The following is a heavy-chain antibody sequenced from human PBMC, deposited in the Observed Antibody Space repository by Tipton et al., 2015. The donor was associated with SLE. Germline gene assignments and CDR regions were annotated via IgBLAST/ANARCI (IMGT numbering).Heavy chain of an antibody. CDR2: ISSNGGST. CDR1: GFTFSSYA. J-gene: IGHJ4*02. V-gene: IGHV3-64*01. D-gene: IGHD6-25*01. Sequence: SLRLSCAASGFTFSSYAMHWVRQAQGKGLEYVSAISSNGGSTYYANSVKGRFTISRDNSKNTLYLQMGSLRAEDMAVYYCARAQAPAAAEDYWGQGTLVTVSS. CDR3: ARAQAPAAAEDY.